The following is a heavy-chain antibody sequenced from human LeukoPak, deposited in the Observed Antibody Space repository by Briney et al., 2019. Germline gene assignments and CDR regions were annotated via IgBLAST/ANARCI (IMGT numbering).Heavy chain of an antibody. CDR3: ARDLVTVTKGFDI. V-gene: IGHV4-59*12. Sequence: SETLSLTCTVSGGSLSTYYWSLIRQPPGKELEWIGYINHSGSTYYNPSLRSRVTISADTSKNQFSMKLSSVTAADTAVYYCARDLVTVTKGFDIWGQGTMVSVSS. CDR2: INHSGST. CDR1: GGSLSTYY. D-gene: IGHD4-17*01. J-gene: IGHJ3*02.